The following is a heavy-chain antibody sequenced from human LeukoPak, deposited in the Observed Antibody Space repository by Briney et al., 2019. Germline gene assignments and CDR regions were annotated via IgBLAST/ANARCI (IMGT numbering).Heavy chain of an antibody. CDR1: GFTFSSYW. V-gene: IGHV3-7*01. J-gene: IGHJ4*02. Sequence: PGGSLRLSCVASGFTFSSYWMSWVRQAPGKGLEGVANIKQDGSEKYYVDSVKGRFTISRDNAKNSLYLQMNSLRAEDTAVYYCARVYSSGWWPIDYWGQGTLVTVSS. CDR2: IKQDGSEK. D-gene: IGHD6-19*01. CDR3: ARVYSSGWWPIDY.